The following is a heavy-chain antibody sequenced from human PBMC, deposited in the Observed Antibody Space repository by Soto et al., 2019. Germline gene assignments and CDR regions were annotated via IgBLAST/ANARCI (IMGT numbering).Heavy chain of an antibody. J-gene: IGHJ6*02. V-gene: IGHV3-48*02. Sequence: GGSLRLSCAASGFTFSSYSMNWVRQAPGKGLEWVSYISSSSSTIYYADSVKGRFTISRDNAKNSLYLQMNSLRDEDTAVYYCARDLGDYGSGSWIYYYYGMDVWGQGTTVTVSS. CDR1: GFTFSSYS. CDR2: ISSSSSTI. D-gene: IGHD3-10*01. CDR3: ARDLGDYGSGSWIYYYYGMDV.